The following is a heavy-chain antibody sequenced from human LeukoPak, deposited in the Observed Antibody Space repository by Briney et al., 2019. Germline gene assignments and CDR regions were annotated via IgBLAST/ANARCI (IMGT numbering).Heavy chain of an antibody. V-gene: IGHV4-61*02. CDR3: ASLQAEAQRGFDI. Sequence: SQTLSLTCTVSGGSISSSSYYWTWIRQPAWKGLEWIGRIYTTGSTNYNPSLESRVTISVDASKNQFSLELYSVTAADTAVYYCASLQAEAQRGFDIWGQGTMVTVSS. CDR1: GGSISSSSYY. CDR2: IYTTGST. J-gene: IGHJ3*02. D-gene: IGHD4-11*01.